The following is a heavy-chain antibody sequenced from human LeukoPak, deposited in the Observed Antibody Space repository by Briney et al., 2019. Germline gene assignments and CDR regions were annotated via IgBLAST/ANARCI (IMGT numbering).Heavy chain of an antibody. D-gene: IGHD4-17*01. Sequence: PGGSLRLSCAPSALTFSKYAMNWVRQAPGKGLEWVSVISRSDSGSNIYYADSVKGRFTISRDNAKNSLYLQMNSLRVEDTAVYYCTTSNGALDHWGQGTLVTVSS. V-gene: IGHV3-21*01. CDR1: ALTFSKYA. J-gene: IGHJ4*02. CDR3: TTSNGALDH. CDR2: ISRSDSGSNI.